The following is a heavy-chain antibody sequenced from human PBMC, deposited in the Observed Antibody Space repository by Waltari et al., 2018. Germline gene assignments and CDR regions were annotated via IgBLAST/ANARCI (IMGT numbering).Heavy chain of an antibody. CDR2: ISSSGSTI. CDR1: GFTFSSYE. V-gene: IGHV3-48*03. CDR3: ARESYSSSSLDY. D-gene: IGHD6-6*01. J-gene: IGHJ4*02. Sequence: EVQLVESVGGLVQPGGSLRLSCAASGFTFSSYELNWVRQAPGKGLEWVSYISSSGSTIYYADSVKGRFTISRDNAKNSLYLQMNSLRAEDTAVYYCARESYSSSSLDYWGQGTLVTVSS.